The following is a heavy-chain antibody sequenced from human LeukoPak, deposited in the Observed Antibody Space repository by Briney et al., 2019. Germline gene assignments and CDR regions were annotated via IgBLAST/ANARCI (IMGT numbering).Heavy chain of an antibody. V-gene: IGHV3-23*01. CDR1: GFTFSTYA. J-gene: IGHJ4*02. CDR3: AKDPSGQYCTGGSCSS. CDR2: ISDTGGTM. Sequence: PGGSLRLSCAASGFTFSTYAMSWVRQAPGKGLEWVSGISDTGGTMFYADAVKGRFTISRDNSKNTLYLQMNSPRAEDTAIYYCAKDPSGQYCTGGSCSSWGQGTLVTVSS. D-gene: IGHD2-15*01.